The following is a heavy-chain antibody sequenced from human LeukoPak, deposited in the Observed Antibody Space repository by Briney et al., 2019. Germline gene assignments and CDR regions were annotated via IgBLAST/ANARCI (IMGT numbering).Heavy chain of an antibody. J-gene: IGHJ4*02. Sequence: SETLSLTCTVSGGSISSYYWSWIRQPPGKGLEWIGYIYYSGSTNYNPSLKSLVTISIDMSKTQFSLKLSSVTAADTAVYYCARGSRYSYGYVGYWGQGTLVTVSS. CDR1: GGSISSYY. CDR3: ARGSRYSYGYVGY. V-gene: IGHV4-59*01. CDR2: IYYSGST. D-gene: IGHD5-18*01.